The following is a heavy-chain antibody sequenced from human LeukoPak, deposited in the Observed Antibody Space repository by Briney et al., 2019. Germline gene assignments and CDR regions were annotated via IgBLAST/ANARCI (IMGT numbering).Heavy chain of an antibody. CDR2: IKEDGSEK. Sequence: GGSLRLSCAASGFTFSSYWVNWVRQAPGTGLEWVANIKEDGSEKYYVDSVKGRFTISRDNAKNSLYLQMNSLRADDTALYYCVSPTADYPFLYYFDSWGQGTLVTVSS. CDR3: VSPTADYPFLYYFDS. D-gene: IGHD5-12*01. V-gene: IGHV3-7*01. J-gene: IGHJ4*02. CDR1: GFTFSSYW.